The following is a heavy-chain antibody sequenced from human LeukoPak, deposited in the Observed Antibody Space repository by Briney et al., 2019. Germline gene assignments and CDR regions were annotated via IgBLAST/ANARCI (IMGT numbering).Heavy chain of an antibody. CDR3: AKESGISWGYFYY. D-gene: IGHD6-6*01. CDR1: GFTFSSYA. V-gene: IGHV3-23*01. Sequence: GGSLRLSCAASGFTFSSYAMSWVRQAPGKGLEWVSVISGRDGSTYYADSVKGRFTISRDNSKNTLCLQRSNLRAEDTDVYYCAKESGISWGYFYYWGQGTLVTVSS. CDR2: ISGRDGST. J-gene: IGHJ4*02.